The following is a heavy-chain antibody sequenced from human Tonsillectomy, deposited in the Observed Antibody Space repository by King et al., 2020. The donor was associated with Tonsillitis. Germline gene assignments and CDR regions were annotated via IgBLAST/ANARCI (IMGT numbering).Heavy chain of an antibody. CDR2: ISYHGTNE. J-gene: IGHJ4*02. Sequence: VQLVESGGGVVQPGRSLRLSCAASGFTFSNYAIHWVRQAPGKGLEWVTSISYHGTNELYADSVKGRFTVSRDNSKNTAYLQMNSLRAEDTAVYFCATLPEGCATNLCSSPPDDYWGKGTLVTVSS. CDR3: ATLPEGCATNLCSSPPDDY. CDR1: GFTFSNYA. D-gene: IGHD1-26*01. V-gene: IGHV3-30*03.